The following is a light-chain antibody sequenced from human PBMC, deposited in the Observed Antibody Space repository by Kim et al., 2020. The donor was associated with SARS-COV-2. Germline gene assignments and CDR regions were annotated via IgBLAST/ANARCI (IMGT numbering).Light chain of an antibody. J-gene: IGKJ1*01. Sequence: SPGDRATLSCRASQSIRTNLAWYQQIPGQAPRLLIYGASTRATGIPARSSGSGSGAEFTLTITSVQSEDFVVYYCQQYNNGPPWTFGQGTKVDIK. CDR2: GAS. CDR3: QQYNNGPPWT. V-gene: IGKV3-15*01. CDR1: QSIRTN.